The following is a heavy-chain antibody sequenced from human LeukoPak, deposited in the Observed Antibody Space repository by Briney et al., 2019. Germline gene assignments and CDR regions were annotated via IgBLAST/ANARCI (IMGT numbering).Heavy chain of an antibody. Sequence: EASVKVSCKASGGTFSSYAITWVRQAPGQGLEWMGGIIPIFDAANYAQKFQGRLTITADKSTSTAYMELRSLRSDDTAVYYCARLGRYCSGGSCRNWFDPWGQGTLVTVSS. D-gene: IGHD2-15*01. CDR1: GGTFSSYA. CDR3: ARLGRYCSGGSCRNWFDP. CDR2: IIPIFDAA. V-gene: IGHV1-69*06. J-gene: IGHJ5*02.